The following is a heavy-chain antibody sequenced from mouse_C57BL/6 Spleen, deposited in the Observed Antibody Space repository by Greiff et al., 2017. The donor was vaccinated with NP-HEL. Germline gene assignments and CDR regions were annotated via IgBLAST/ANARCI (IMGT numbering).Heavy chain of an antibody. D-gene: IGHD2-3*01. Sequence: VQLQQSGAELVKPGASVKISCKASGYAFSSYWMNWVKQRPGKGLEWIGQIYPGDGDTNYNGKFKGKATLTADKSSSTAYMQLSSLTSEDSAVYFCARREEDDGYYGYYAMDYWGQGTSVTVSS. CDR2: IYPGDGDT. V-gene: IGHV1-80*01. J-gene: IGHJ4*01. CDR3: ARREEDDGYYGYYAMDY. CDR1: GYAFSSYW.